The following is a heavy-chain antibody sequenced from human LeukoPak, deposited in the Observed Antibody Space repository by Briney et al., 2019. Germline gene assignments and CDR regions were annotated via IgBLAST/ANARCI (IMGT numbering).Heavy chain of an antibody. V-gene: IGHV1-3*01. CDR1: GYTFTSYA. CDR2: INAGNGNT. J-gene: IGHJ4*02. D-gene: IGHD3-10*01. Sequence: ASVKVSCKASGYTFTSYAMHWVRQAPGQRLEWMGWINAGNGNTKYSQKFQGRVTITGDTSASTAYMELSSLRSEDTAVYYCARNKWFGELPFDYWGQGTLVTVSS. CDR3: ARNKWFGELPFDY.